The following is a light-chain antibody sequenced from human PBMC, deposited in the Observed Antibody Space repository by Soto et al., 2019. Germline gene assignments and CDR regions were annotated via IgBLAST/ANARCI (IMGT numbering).Light chain of an antibody. V-gene: IGKV1-9*01. CDR3: QQLNSYPIYT. CDR1: QGISSY. Sequence: DIQLTQSPSFLSSSVGDRVTITCRASQGISSYLAWYQQKPGKAPKLLIYAAYTLQSGVPSRFSGSGSGTEFHLTISSLQSEYFASYYSQQLNSYPIYTFRQGTKLEIK. CDR2: AAY. J-gene: IGKJ2*01.